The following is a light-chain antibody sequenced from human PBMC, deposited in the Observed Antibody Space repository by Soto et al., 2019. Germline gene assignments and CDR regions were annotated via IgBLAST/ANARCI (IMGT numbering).Light chain of an antibody. J-gene: IGKJ1*01. CDR2: AAS. Sequence: EIVLTQSPATLSLSPGERATLSCRASQSVSSSLAWYQQKPGQAPRLLIYAASNRATGIPARFSGSGSGTDFTLTISSLEPEDFAVYYCQQHGNSPWTFGQGTKVDIK. CDR3: QQHGNSPWT. V-gene: IGKV3-11*01. CDR1: QSVSSS.